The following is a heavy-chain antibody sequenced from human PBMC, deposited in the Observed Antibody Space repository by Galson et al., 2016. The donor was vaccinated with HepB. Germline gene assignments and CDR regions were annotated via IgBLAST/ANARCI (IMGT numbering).Heavy chain of an antibody. CDR1: GFNFGRYA. V-gene: IGHV3-23*01. J-gene: IGHJ6*02. Sequence: SLRLSCAASGFNFGRYAVTWVRQAPGKGLEWVAAISGSAAATFYADSVKGRFTISRDNSKSTLYLQLNSLRGEYTAVYYCAKPRLAVAGKGSQAFHYGMDVWGQGTTVTVSS. D-gene: IGHD6-19*01. CDR3: AKPRLAVAGKGSQAFHYGMDV. CDR2: ISGSAAAT.